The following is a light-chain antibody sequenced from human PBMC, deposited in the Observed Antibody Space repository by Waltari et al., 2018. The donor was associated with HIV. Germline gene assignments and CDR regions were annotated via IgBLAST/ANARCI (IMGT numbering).Light chain of an antibody. CDR2: DVS. CDR1: SSDVGGHNY. CDR3: CSYAGSYTV. Sequence: QSALTQPRPVSGSPGQSVTISCTGTSSDVGGHNYVSWYQQHPGKAPKLMIYDVSKRPSGVPDRFSGSKSGNTASLTISGLQAEDEADYYCCSYAGSYTVFGGGTKLTVL. V-gene: IGLV2-11*01. J-gene: IGLJ3*02.